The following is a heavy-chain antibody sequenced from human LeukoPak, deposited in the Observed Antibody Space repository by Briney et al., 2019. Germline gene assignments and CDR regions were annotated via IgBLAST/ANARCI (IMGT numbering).Heavy chain of an antibody. V-gene: IGHV4-4*07. D-gene: IGHD3-10*01. CDR3: ARGRSYYYGSGSYYNGGNFDY. CDR2: IYTSGST. J-gene: IGHJ4*02. CDR1: GGCIGSYY. Sequence: SETLSLTCTVSGGCIGSYYWSWIRQPAGKGLERIGRIYTSGSTNYNPSLKSRVTISVDTSKNQFSLKLSSVTAADTAVYYCARGRSYYYGSGSYYNGGNFDYWGQGTLVTVSS.